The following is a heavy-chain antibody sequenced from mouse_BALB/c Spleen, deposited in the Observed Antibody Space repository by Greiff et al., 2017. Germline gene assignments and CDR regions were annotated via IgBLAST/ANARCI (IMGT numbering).Heavy chain of an antibody. CDR1: GDSITSGY. J-gene: IGHJ4*01. D-gene: IGHD1-1*01. CDR2: ISYSGST. CDR3: ARYRGYGSSYAMDY. V-gene: IGHV3-8*02. Sequence: VQLKESGPSLVKPSQTLSLTCSVTGDSITSGYWNWIRKFPGNKLEYMGYISYSGSTYYNPSLKSRISITRDTSKNQYYLQLNSVTTEDTATYYCARYRGYGSSYAMDYWGQGTSVTVSS.